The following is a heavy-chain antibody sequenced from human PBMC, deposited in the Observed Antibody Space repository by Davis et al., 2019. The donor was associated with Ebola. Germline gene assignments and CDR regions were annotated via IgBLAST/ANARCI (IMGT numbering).Heavy chain of an antibody. CDR3: ARAGSLGRYFDL. J-gene: IGHJ2*01. CDR1: GYSFSTYW. Sequence: GGSLRLSCKASGYSFSTYWIGWVRQMPGKGLEWMGIIYPGDSDTRYSPSFQGQVTISADKSISTAYLQWSSLKASDTAMYYCARAGSLGRYFDLWGRGTLVSVSS. V-gene: IGHV5-51*01. D-gene: IGHD6-13*01. CDR2: IYPGDSDT.